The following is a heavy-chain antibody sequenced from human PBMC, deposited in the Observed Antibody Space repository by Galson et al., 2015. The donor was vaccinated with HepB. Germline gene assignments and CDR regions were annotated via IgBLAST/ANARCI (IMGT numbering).Heavy chain of an antibody. CDR3: AREDAEIAAMTLVH. V-gene: IGHV3-33*08. D-gene: IGHD6-25*01. CDR2: IWHDRSNS. CDR1: GFTFSRNG. J-gene: IGHJ4*02. Sequence: SLRLSCVASGFTFSRNGMHWVRQAPGKGLEWVAVIWHDRSNSYYADSVKGRFTISRDNSKNTLYLQMNSLRAEDTAVYYCAREDAEIAAMTLVHWGQGTLVTVSS.